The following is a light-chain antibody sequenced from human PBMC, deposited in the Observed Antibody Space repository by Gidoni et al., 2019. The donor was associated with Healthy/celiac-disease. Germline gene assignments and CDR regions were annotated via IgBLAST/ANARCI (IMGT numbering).Light chain of an antibody. Sequence: EIVLTHSPATLSLSPGERATLSRRASQGVSSYLAWYQKKPGPAPRLLIYDASNRATGIPARFSGSGPGTDFTLTISSLEPEDFAVYYFQQRSNWPYTFGQGTKLEIK. CDR3: QQRSNWPYT. CDR1: QGVSSY. CDR2: DAS. J-gene: IGKJ2*01. V-gene: IGKV3D-11*01.